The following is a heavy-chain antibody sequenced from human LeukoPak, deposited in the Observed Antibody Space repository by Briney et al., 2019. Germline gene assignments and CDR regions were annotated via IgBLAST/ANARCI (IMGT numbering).Heavy chain of an antibody. D-gene: IGHD3-10*01. CDR3: ARGSDRGYYYYYGMTS. CDR1: GGSISSYY. Sequence: SETLSLTCTVSGGSISSYYWSWIRQPPGKGLEWIGYIYYSGSTNYNPSLKSRVTISVDTSKNQFSLKLSSVTAADTAVYYCARGSDRGYYYYYGMTSGAKGPRSPSPQ. V-gene: IGHV4-59*01. J-gene: IGHJ6*04. CDR2: IYYSGST.